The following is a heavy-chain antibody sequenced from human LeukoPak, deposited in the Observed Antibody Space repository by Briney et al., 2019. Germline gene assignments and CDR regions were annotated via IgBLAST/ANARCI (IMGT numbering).Heavy chain of an antibody. V-gene: IGHV4-31*03. CDR1: GGSISSGGYY. J-gene: IGHJ4*02. CDR2: IYYSGST. Sequence: SETLSLTCTVSGGSISSGGYYWSWIRQHPGKGLEWIGYIYYSGSTYYNPSLKSRVTISVDTSKNQFSLKLSPVTAADTAVYYCARGAAAGHFDYWGQGTLVTVSS. D-gene: IGHD6-13*01. CDR3: ARGAAAGHFDY.